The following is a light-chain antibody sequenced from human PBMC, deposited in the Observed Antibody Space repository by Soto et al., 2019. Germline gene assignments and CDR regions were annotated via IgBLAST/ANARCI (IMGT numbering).Light chain of an antibody. CDR1: QSISIY. CDR3: QQYNSYSLT. J-gene: IGKJ4*01. CDR2: AAS. Sequence: DIQMTQSPSSLSTSVGDRVTITCRASQSISIYLNWYQQRPGKAPKLLIYAASSLQSGVPSRFSGSGSGTEFTLTISSLQPDDFATYYCQQYNSYSLTFGGGTKVDIK. V-gene: IGKV1-39*01.